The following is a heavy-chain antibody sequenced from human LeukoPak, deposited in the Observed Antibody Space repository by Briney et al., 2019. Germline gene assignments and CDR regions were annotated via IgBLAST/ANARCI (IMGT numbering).Heavy chain of an antibody. Sequence: GGSLRLSCAASGFTFSSYSMNWVRQAPGKGLEWVSSISSSSSYIYYADSVKGRFTISRDNAKNSLYLQMNSLKTEDTAVYYCTTRPAPYRAPHPFDYWGQGTLVTVSS. D-gene: IGHD2-2*01. J-gene: IGHJ4*02. CDR3: TTRPAPYRAPHPFDY. CDR1: GFTFSSYS. V-gene: IGHV3-21*03. CDR2: ISSSSSYI.